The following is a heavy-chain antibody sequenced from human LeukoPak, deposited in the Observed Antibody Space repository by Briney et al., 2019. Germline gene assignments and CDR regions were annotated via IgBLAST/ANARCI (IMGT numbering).Heavy chain of an antibody. Sequence: SETLSLTCTVSGGSISSYYWSWLRQPPGKGLEWIGYIYYSGSTNYNPSLKSRVTISVDTSKNQFSLKLSSVTAADTAVYYCARGTTPGDYWGRGTLVTVSS. CDR2: IYYSGST. V-gene: IGHV4-59*01. J-gene: IGHJ4*02. CDR1: GGSISSYY. CDR3: ARGTTPGDY. D-gene: IGHD2/OR15-2a*01.